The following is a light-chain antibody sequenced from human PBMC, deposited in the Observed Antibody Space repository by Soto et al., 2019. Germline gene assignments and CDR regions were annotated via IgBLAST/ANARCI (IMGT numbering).Light chain of an antibody. V-gene: IGKV1-5*01. CDR2: EAS. CDR3: QEYDSYSST. J-gene: IGKJ2*01. Sequence: DIQMTQSPSTLSASVGDRVTITCRASQSISNYLAWYQQKPGKAPKVLIYEASSLESGVPLRFSGSGSGTEFTLTISSLQPDDFATYYCQEYDSYSSTFGQGTKLQIK. CDR1: QSISNY.